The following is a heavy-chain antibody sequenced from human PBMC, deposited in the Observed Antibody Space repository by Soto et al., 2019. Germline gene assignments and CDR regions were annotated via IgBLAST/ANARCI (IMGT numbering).Heavy chain of an antibody. D-gene: IGHD4-4*01. CDR1: GFSFTNYA. CDR2: ITSVGYT. J-gene: IGHJ4*02. V-gene: IGHV3-23*01. Sequence: EVQLLESGGGLVQPGGPRGPSGEPSGFSFTNYALSWFRQAPGKGLGWVAAITSVGYTYNVDSLKGRFTISRDNSKNTLYLQMNSLRAEDTAVYYCAKDLIDYSNSYFDYWGQGTLVTVSS. CDR3: AKDLIDYSNSYFDY.